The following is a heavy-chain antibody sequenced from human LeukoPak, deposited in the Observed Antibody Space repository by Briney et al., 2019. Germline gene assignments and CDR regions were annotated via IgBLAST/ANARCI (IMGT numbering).Heavy chain of an antibody. CDR2: INHSGST. Sequence: SETLSLTCAVYGGSFSGYYWSWIRQPPGKGLEWIGEINHSGSTNYNPSLKSRVTISVDTSKNQFSLKLSSVTAADTAVYYCASGLDYGDLTDYFDYWGQGTLVTVSS. D-gene: IGHD4-17*01. V-gene: IGHV4-34*01. CDR1: GGSFSGYY. J-gene: IGHJ4*02. CDR3: ASGLDYGDLTDYFDY.